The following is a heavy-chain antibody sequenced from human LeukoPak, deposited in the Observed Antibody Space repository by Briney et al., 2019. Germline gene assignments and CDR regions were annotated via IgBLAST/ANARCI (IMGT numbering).Heavy chain of an antibody. J-gene: IGHJ4*02. CDR3: ARAEQWLVQVFLDY. V-gene: IGHV3-48*04. Sequence: GGSLRLSCAASGFTFSSYSMNWVRQAPGKGLEWVSYFSSSSSTIYYADSVKGRFTISRDNAKNSLYLQMNSLRAEDTAVYYCARAEQWLVQVFLDYWGQGTLVTVSS. D-gene: IGHD6-19*01. CDR1: GFTFSSYS. CDR2: FSSSSSTI.